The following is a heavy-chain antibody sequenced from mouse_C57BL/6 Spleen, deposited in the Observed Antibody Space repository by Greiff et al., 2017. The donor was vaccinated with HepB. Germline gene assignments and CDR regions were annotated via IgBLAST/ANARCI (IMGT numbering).Heavy chain of an antibody. D-gene: IGHD2-2*01. J-gene: IGHJ4*01. CDR1: GYTFTSYW. CDR2: IDPSDSYT. CDR3: ARLLWLRHAMDY. V-gene: IGHV1-69*01. Sequence: QVQLQQPGAELVMPGASVKLSCKASGYTFTSYWMHWVKQRPGQGLEWIGEIDPSDSYTNYNQKFKGKSTLTVDKSSSTAYMQLSSLTSEDSAVYYCARLLWLRHAMDYWGQGTSVTVSS.